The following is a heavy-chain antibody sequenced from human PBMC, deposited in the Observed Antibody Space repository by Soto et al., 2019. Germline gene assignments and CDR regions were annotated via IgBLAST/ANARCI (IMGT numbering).Heavy chain of an antibody. J-gene: IGHJ6*02. CDR3: AREDRDRETGLVPAAIDGVDV. CDR2: NIPTFGIP. Sequence: QVQLVQSGAEVKKPGSSVKVSCKASGGTFSRYSITWVRQAPGHGLERLGRNIPTFGIPTYAQKFQGRVTFTADESTSTAYMEVRSLRSDDTAVDYCAREDRDRETGLVPAAIDGVDVWGQGTTVTVSS. CDR1: GGTFSRYS. D-gene: IGHD2-2*01. V-gene: IGHV1-69*02.